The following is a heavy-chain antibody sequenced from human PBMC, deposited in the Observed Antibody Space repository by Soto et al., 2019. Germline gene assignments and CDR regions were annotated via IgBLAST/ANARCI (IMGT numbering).Heavy chain of an antibody. CDR3: ARGLVRGVSNWFDP. CDR2: INHSGST. D-gene: IGHD3-10*01. Sequence: PSETLSLTCAAYGGSFSGYYWSWIRQPPGKGLEWIGEINHSGSTNYNPSLKSRVTISVDTSKNQFSLKLSSVTAADTAVYYCARGLVRGVSNWFDPWGQGTLVT. CDR1: GGSFSGYY. J-gene: IGHJ5*02. V-gene: IGHV4-34*01.